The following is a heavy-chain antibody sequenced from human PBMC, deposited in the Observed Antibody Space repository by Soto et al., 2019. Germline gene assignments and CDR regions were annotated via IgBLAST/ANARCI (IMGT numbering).Heavy chain of an antibody. CDR1: GFIFSNYA. V-gene: IGHV3-30-3*01. Sequence: LRLSCAASGFIFSNYAIHWVRQAPGKGLEWVTLISYNGNDKYYTDSVKGRFTISRDNSKNTLFLQMNSLRAEDTAVYFCARGPNYYDGSGYFAYWGQGTLVTVSS. CDR3: ARGPNYYDGSGYFAY. CDR2: ISYNGNDK. J-gene: IGHJ4*02. D-gene: IGHD3-22*01.